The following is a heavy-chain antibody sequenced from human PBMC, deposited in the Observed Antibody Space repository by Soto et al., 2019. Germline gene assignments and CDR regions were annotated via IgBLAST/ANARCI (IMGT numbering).Heavy chain of an antibody. CDR3: ARDRCSGGSCYFDS. CDR1: GLTLSSYN. V-gene: IGHV3-48*01. D-gene: IGHD2-15*01. J-gene: IGHJ4*02. CDR2: ISSSTSTI. Sequence: GGSLRLSCADSGLTLSSYNMDWVRQAPGKGLEWVPYISSSTSTIYYADSVKGRFTISRDNAKNSLYLQMNSLRAEDTAVYYCARDRCSGGSCYFDSWGQGTLVTVSS.